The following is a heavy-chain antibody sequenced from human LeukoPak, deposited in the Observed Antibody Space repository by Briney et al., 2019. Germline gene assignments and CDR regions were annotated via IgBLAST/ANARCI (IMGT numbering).Heavy chain of an antibody. V-gene: IGHV1-18*01. J-gene: IGHJ4*02. CDR1: GYTFTSYG. CDR3: ARGRGLLLWFGGDYYFDY. CDR2: ISAYNGNT. D-gene: IGHD3-10*01. Sequence: ASVKVSCKASGYTFTSYGISWVRQAPGQGLEWMGWISAYNGNTNYAQKLQGRVTMTTDTSTSTAYMELRSLRSDDTAVYYCARGRGLLLWFGGDYYFDYWGQGTLVTVSS.